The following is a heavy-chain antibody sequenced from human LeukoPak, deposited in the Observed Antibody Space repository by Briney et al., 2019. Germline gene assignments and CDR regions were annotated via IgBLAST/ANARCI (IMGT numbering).Heavy chain of an antibody. V-gene: IGHV3-21*04. CDR3: AKDKYYSSSSHGIDY. D-gene: IGHD6-6*01. CDR2: ISSSSSYI. CDR1: GFTFSSYS. J-gene: IGHJ4*02. Sequence: NPGGSLRLSCAASGFTFSSYSMNWVRQAPGKGLEWVSSISSSSSYIYYADSVKGRFTISRDNAKNSLYLQMNSLRAEDTAVYFCAKDKYYSSSSHGIDYWGQGTLVTVSS.